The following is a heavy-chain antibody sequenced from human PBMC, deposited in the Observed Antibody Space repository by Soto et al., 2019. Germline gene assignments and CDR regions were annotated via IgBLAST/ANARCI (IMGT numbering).Heavy chain of an antibody. CDR3: AIPGELPGLQDAFDI. CDR2: ISGSGGST. J-gene: IGHJ3*02. V-gene: IGHV3-23*01. Sequence: EVQLLESGGGLVQPGGSLRLSCAASGFTFSSYAMSWVRQAPGKGLEWVSAISGSGGSTYYADSVKGRFTISRDNYKNTLYLQMNSLRAKDTAVYYCAIPGELPGLQDAFDIWGQGTMVTVSS. D-gene: IGHD1-7*01. CDR1: GFTFSSYA.